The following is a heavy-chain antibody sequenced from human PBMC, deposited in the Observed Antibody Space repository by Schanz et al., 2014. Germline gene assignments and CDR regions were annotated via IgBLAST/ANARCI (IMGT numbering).Heavy chain of an antibody. CDR3: ARVQDDILTGSEYYYGMDV. J-gene: IGHJ6*02. D-gene: IGHD3-9*01. V-gene: IGHV1-18*01. Sequence: VQSVHSGTEVQKLGASVKVSCQTSGYTFTAYGINWVRQAPGQGLEWIGWISTSNGNTNYIQKLQGRVTMTTDTSTSTAYMELRSLRSDDTAVYYCARVQDDILTGSEYYYGMDVWGQGTTVTVSS. CDR2: ISTSNGNT. CDR1: GYTFTAYG.